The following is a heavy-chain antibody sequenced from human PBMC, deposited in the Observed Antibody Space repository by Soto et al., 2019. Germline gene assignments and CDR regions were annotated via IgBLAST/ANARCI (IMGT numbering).Heavy chain of an antibody. J-gene: IGHJ6*02. CDR3: ANSIAAAGTYYYYYGMDV. CDR2: ISGSGGST. D-gene: IGHD6-13*01. V-gene: IGHV3-23*01. CDR1: GFTFSSYA. Sequence: PGGSLRLSCAASGFTFSSYAMSWVRRAPGKGLEWVSAISGSGGSTYYADSVKGRFTISRDNSKDTLYLQMNSLRAEDTAVYYCANSIAAAGTYYYYYGMDVWGQGTTVTVSS.